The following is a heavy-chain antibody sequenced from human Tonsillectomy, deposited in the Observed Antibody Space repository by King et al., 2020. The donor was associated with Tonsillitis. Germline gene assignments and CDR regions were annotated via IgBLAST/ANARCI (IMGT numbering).Heavy chain of an antibody. CDR2: ISAGGGGT. CDR1: GFTFSSYA. V-gene: IGHV3-23*04. J-gene: IGHJ4*02. Sequence: VQLVESGGGLVQPGGSLRLSCAASGFTFSSYAMSWVRQAPGKGLEWVSAISAGGGGTYYADSMKGRFTISRENSKNTLYLQMNSLRAEDTAVYYCAKDHYYGSGTYPDYWGQGTLVPVSS. D-gene: IGHD3-10*01. CDR3: AKDHYYGSGTYPDY.